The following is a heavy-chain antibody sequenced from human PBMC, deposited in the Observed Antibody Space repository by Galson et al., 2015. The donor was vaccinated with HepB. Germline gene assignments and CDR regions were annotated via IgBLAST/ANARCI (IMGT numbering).Heavy chain of an antibody. V-gene: IGHV1-24*01. CDR2: FDPEHGER. D-gene: IGHD6-13*01. J-gene: IGHJ4*02. CDR1: GYTLTELS. CDR3: ATGEYGSSSGFDY. Sequence: SVKVSCKVSGYTLTELSMHWVRQAPGEGLEWMGGFDPEHGERTYAQNFQGRVTMTEDTSTDTAYMELSSLRSEDTAVYYCATGEYGSSSGFDYWGQGTLVTVSS.